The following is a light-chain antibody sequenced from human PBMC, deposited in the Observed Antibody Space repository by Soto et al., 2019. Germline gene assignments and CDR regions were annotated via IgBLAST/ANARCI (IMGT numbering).Light chain of an antibody. CDR1: SSNIGAGYH. V-gene: IGLV1-40*01. CDR2: GDS. CDR3: QSSDSRLSGSDV. J-gene: IGLJ1*01. Sequence: QSVLTPPPSVSGAPGQRGTISCPGSSSNIGAGYHVHWYQQLPGAAPKPLIFGDSNRPSGVPDRFSGSKSGTSASLAITGLQADDEADYYCQSSDSRLSGSDVFGTGTKVTVL.